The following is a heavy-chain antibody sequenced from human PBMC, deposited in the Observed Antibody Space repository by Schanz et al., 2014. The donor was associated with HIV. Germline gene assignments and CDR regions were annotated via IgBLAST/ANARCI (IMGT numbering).Heavy chain of an antibody. CDR3: TSGSFEFGDLLDDYYYDAMDV. V-gene: IGHV1-69*06. CDR1: GGTFINYA. CDR2: IVPMLGKT. Sequence: QVHLVQSGAEVKKPGSSVKVSCKPSGGTFINYAISWVRQAPGQGLEWMGGIVPMLGKTRYAQKFQGRVTITADKSTSTLYLELSSLRSEDTAVYYCTSGSFEFGDLLDDYYYDAMDVWGQGTTVTVSS. J-gene: IGHJ6*02. D-gene: IGHD3-10*01.